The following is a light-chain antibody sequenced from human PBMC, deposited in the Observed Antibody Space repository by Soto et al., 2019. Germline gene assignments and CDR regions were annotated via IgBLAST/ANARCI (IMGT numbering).Light chain of an antibody. V-gene: IGKV1-39*01. Sequence: DIQMTQSPSSLSASVGDRVTITCRASQSISNYLNWYQQKPGKAPKLLIYGASSLQSGVPSRFSGSGSGTDFTLTISSLQPEDFATYYCEQSYNTRWTFGQGTKVEIK. CDR1: QSISNY. J-gene: IGKJ1*01. CDR3: EQSYNTRWT. CDR2: GAS.